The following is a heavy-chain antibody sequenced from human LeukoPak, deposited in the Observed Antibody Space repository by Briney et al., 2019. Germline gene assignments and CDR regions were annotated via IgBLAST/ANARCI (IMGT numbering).Heavy chain of an antibody. D-gene: IGHD6-6*01. CDR3: ARSIAARHYYYYGMDV. J-gene: IGHJ6*02. V-gene: IGHV1-69*04. CDR2: IIPIFGIA. Sequence: GSSVKVSCKASGGIFSSYAISWVRQAPGQGLEWMGRIIPIFGIANYAQKFQGRVTITADKSTSTAYMELSSLRSEDTAVYYCARSIAARHYYYYGMDVWGQGTTVTVSS. CDR1: GGIFSSYA.